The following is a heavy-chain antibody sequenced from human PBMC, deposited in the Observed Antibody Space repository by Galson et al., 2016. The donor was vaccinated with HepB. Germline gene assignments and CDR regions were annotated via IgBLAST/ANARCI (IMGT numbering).Heavy chain of an antibody. CDR3: ATDGDDSGFDN. CDR2: TYHTGIT. V-gene: IGHV4-61*01. J-gene: IGHJ4*02. D-gene: IGHD6-19*01. CDR1: GGSISSGNYF. Sequence: SETLSLTCTVSGGSISSGNYFWSWIRQPPGKGLEWIGHTYHTGITNYNPSLESRVTISIDTSKNQFSLRVTSVTAGDTAVYYCATDGDDSGFDNWGQGILVAVSS.